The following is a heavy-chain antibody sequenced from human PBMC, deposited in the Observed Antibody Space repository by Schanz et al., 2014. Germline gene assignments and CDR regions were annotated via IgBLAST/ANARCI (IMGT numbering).Heavy chain of an antibody. V-gene: IGHV3-74*01. Sequence: EVQLVQSGGGLVQPGGSLRLSCAASGFTFSSHWMHWVRQDPGKGLVWVARINSVGSNTDYADSVTGRFTISRDNAKNTLYLQMNSLRAEDTAVYYCARPALWFGDNCFDPWGQGTLLTVSS. CDR2: INSVGSNT. J-gene: IGHJ5*02. D-gene: IGHD3-10*01. CDR3: ARPALWFGDNCFDP. CDR1: GFTFSSHW.